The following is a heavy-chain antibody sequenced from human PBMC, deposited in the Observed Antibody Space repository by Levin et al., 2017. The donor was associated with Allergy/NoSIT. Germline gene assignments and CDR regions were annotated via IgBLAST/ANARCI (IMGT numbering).Heavy chain of an antibody. Sequence: GGSLRLSCAASGFTFSKHAMHWVRQAPGKGLEWVTIISSDGSNRYYADSVKGRFTISRDNSKNTLYLQLNSLRAEDTAVYYCARGDGSGTDYPEYDYYNGTDVWGQGTTVTVSS. J-gene: IGHJ6*02. D-gene: IGHD3-10*01. V-gene: IGHV3-30-3*01. CDR2: ISSDGSNR. CDR3: ARGDGSGTDYPEYDYYNGTDV. CDR1: GFTFSKHA.